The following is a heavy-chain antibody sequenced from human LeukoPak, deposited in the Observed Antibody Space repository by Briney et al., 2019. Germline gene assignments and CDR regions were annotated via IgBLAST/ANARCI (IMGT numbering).Heavy chain of an antibody. CDR3: ATHHPRFWGSYRYLWFDY. V-gene: IGHV1-24*01. D-gene: IGHD3-16*02. CDR2: SDPEDGET. J-gene: IGHJ4*02. CDR1: GYTLTELS. Sequence: ASVKVSCKVSGYTLTELSMHWVRQAPGKGLEWMGGSDPEDGETIYAQKFQGRVTMTEDTSTDTAYMELSSLRSEDTAVYYCATHHPRFWGSYRYLWFDYWGQGTLVTVSS.